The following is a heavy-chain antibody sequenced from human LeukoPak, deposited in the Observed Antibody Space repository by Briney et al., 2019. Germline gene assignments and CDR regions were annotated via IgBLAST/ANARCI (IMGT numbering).Heavy chain of an antibody. CDR2: FYTIGIT. J-gene: IGHJ3*02. CDR3: ARGAYSFDT. D-gene: IGHD2-21*01. Sequence: SETLSLTCTVSVYSVLSFYWNWIRQSADKGLEWVGRFYTIGITKYNPSLQSRVAMSVDQSQSQFSLNLTSVPPADTAVYFCARGAYSFDTWGQGTMVTVSS. V-gene: IGHV4-4*07. CDR1: VYSVLSFY.